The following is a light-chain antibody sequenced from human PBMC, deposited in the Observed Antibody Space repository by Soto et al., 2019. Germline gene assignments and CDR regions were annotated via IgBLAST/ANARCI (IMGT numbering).Light chain of an antibody. CDR3: CSYTTNKPYV. CDR1: SSDIGAYNY. J-gene: IGLJ1*01. CDR2: EVS. V-gene: IGLV2-14*01. Sequence: QSSLTQPASVSGSPGQSITISCTGTSSDIGAYNYVSWYQQHSGKAPKLMIYEVSNRPSGISNRFSGSKSGDTASLTISGLHREDEADYYCCSYTTNKPYVVGNGTKVTV.